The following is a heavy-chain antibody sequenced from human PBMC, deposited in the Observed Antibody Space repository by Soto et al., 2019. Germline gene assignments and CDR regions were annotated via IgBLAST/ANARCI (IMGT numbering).Heavy chain of an antibody. J-gene: IGHJ4*02. Sequence: VQVLESGGGLVPPGGSLRLSCAPSGFTFSSFAMGWVRQAPGKGLEWISHITGAGRTTYADSVKGRFTISRDNFKNTLYLQVDSLRAEDTAVYYCVKDFIAVAGKGFFDSWGQGALVTVSS. V-gene: IGHV3-23*01. D-gene: IGHD6-19*01. CDR3: VKDFIAVAGKGFFDS. CDR1: GFTFSSFA. CDR2: ITGAGRTT.